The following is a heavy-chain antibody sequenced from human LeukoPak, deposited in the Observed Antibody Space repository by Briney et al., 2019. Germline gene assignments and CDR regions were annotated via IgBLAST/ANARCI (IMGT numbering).Heavy chain of an antibody. D-gene: IGHD3-3*01. CDR1: GFTFDDYA. CDR2: ISWNSGSI. CDR3: AKDVSRLRFLGYFDY. V-gene: IGHV3-9*01. J-gene: IGHJ4*02. Sequence: GGSLRLSCAASGFTFDDYAMPWVRQAPGKGLEWVSGISWNSGSIGYADSVKGRFTISRDNAKNSLYLQMNSLRAEDTALYYCAKDVSRLRFLGYFDYWGQGTLVTVSS.